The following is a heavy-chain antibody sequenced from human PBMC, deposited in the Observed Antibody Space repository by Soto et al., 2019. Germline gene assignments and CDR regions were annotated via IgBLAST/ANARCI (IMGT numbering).Heavy chain of an antibody. CDR3: ARGNPGQAAARPWWFDP. CDR2: IYYSGST. CDR1: GGSVSSGSYY. Sequence: QVQLQESGPGLVKPSETLSLTCTVSGGSVSSGSYYWSWIRQPPGKGLEWIGYIYYSGSTNYNPSLKSRVTISVDTSKNQFSLKLSSVTAADTAVYYCARGNPGQAAARPWWFDPWGQGTLVTVSS. V-gene: IGHV4-61*01. D-gene: IGHD6-6*01. J-gene: IGHJ5*02.